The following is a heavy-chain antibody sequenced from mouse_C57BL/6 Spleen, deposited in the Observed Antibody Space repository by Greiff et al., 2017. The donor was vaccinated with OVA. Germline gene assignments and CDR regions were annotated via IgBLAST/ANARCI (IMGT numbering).Heavy chain of an antibody. CDR1: GYTFTSYW. V-gene: IGHV1-69*01. CDR2: IDPSDSYT. Sequence: QVQLQQPGAELVMPGASVKLSCKASGYTFTSYWMHWVKQRPGQGLEWIGEIDPSDSYTNYNQKFKGKSTLTVDKSSSTAYMQLSSLTSEDSAVYYCARKGIYSKGYYFDDWGQGTTLTVSS. J-gene: IGHJ2*01. CDR3: ARKGIYSKGYYFDD. D-gene: IGHD2-5*01.